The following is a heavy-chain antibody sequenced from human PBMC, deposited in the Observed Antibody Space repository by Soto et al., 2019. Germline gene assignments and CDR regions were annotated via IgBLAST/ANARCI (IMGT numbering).Heavy chain of an antibody. Sequence: SETLSLTCTVSGGSMRNYFWTWLRQPPGKGLEWIGYIHYSGTTSFFPSYNPSLRSRVTISEDTSKNQFSLKLLSVTTADTAVYFCAAGEASSRNLAPYYLDFWGQGTLVTVSS. CDR2: IHYSGTT. CDR1: GGSMRNYF. V-gene: IGHV4-59*01. CDR3: AAGEASSRNLAPYYLDF. J-gene: IGHJ4*02. D-gene: IGHD6-13*01.